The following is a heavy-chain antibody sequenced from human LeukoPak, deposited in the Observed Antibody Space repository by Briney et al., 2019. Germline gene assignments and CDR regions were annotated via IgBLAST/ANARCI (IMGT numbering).Heavy chain of an antibody. CDR1: GFTFSTSG. V-gene: IGHV3-30*02. Sequence: GGSLRLSCVASGFTFSTSGMHWVRQSPGKGLDWVAFIRNDGNKYNYAESVKGRFTISRDNSKNTPYLQMDSLSAEDTAVYYCARDPDTILGVNFDYWGQGTLVTVSS. CDR3: ARDPDTILGVNFDY. D-gene: IGHD1-26*01. J-gene: IGHJ4*02. CDR2: IRNDGNKY.